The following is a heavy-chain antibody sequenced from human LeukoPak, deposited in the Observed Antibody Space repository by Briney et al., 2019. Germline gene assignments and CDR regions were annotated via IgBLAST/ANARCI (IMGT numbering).Heavy chain of an antibody. CDR2: IIPIFGTA. J-gene: IGHJ4*02. CDR3: ASGPGTPKGIDY. CDR1: GGTFSSYA. V-gene: IGHV1-69*13. D-gene: IGHD1-26*01. Sequence: GASVKVSCKASGGTFSSYAISWVRQAPGQGLEWMGGIIPIFGTANYAQKFQGRVTITADESTSTAYMELSSLKSEDTAVYYCASGPGTPKGIDYWGQGTLVTVSS.